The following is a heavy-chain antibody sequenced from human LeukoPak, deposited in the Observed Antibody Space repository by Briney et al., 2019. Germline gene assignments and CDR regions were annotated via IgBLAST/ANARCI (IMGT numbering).Heavy chain of an antibody. CDR2: ISSSSSYI. Sequence: GGSLRLSCAASGFTFSSYSMNWVRQAPGKGLEWVSSISSSSSYIYYADSVKGRFTISRDNAKNSLYLQMNSLRAEDTAVYYCAASTLRYSDWLPDWGQGTLVTVSS. V-gene: IGHV3-21*01. D-gene: IGHD3-9*01. CDR1: GFTFSSYS. CDR3: AASTLRYSDWLPD. J-gene: IGHJ4*02.